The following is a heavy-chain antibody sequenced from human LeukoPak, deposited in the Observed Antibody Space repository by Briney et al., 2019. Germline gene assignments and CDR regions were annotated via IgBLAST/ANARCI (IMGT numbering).Heavy chain of an antibody. V-gene: IGHV1-46*01. CDR1: GYTFTSYY. Sequence: GASVKVSCKASGYTFTSYYMHWVRQAPGQGLEWMGIINPSGGSTSYAQKFQGRVTMTRDTSTSTVYMELSSLRSEDTAVYYCARFGPIAAAPINTFDYWGQGTLVTVSS. D-gene: IGHD6-13*01. J-gene: IGHJ4*02. CDR2: INPSGGST. CDR3: ARFGPIAAAPINTFDY.